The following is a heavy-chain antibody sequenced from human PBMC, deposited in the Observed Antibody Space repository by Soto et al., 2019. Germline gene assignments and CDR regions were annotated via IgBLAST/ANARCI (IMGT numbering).Heavy chain of an antibody. CDR1: GFTFSTYA. D-gene: IGHD3-3*01. V-gene: IGHV3-23*01. CDR3: AKGSKFTIFSPNDY. CDR2: LSGNSGTT. J-gene: IGHJ4*02. Sequence: EVQVLESGGGLVQPGGSLRLSCAASGFTFSTYAMTWVRQAPGKGLEWVSALSGNSGTTYFADSVKGRFTISRANSRNTVYLPMSSLRAEDTALYYCAKGSKFTIFSPNDYWGQGTLVTVSS.